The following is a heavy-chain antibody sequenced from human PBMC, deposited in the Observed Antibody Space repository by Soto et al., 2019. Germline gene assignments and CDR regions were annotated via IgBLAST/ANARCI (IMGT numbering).Heavy chain of an antibody. D-gene: IGHD2-15*01. CDR2: IDPSDSYT. J-gene: IGHJ6*02. CDR3: ARQMGSCSGGSCYQLYGMDV. CDR1: GYSFTSYW. V-gene: IGHV5-10-1*01. Sequence: GESLKISCNGSGYSFTSYWISWVRQMPGKGLEWMGRIDPSDSYTNYSPSFQGHVTISADKSISTAYLQWSSLKASDTAMYYCARQMGSCSGGSCYQLYGMDVWGQGTKVTVYS.